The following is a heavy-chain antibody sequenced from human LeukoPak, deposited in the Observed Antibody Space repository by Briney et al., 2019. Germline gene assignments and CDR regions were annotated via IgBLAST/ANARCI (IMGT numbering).Heavy chain of an antibody. Sequence: GGSLRLSCAASGFTFSSYAMHWVRQAPGKGLEWVALISYDGRNKHSADSVKGRFTISRDNSKNTLYLEMSSLRAEDTAVYYCAKLPVAGLYFDYWGQGTLVTVSS. J-gene: IGHJ4*02. D-gene: IGHD6-19*01. CDR3: AKLPVAGLYFDY. V-gene: IGHV3-30*04. CDR2: ISYDGRNK. CDR1: GFTFSSYA.